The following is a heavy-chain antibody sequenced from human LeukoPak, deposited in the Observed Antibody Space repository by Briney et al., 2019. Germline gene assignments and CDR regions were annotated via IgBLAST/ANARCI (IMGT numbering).Heavy chain of an antibody. V-gene: IGHV4-59*12. CDR3: ARYVPVRTGTTTASFDY. D-gene: IGHD1-1*01. Sequence: PSETLSLTCTVYGGSISGYYWSWIRQPPGKGLEWIGYIYYSGSTNYNPSLKSRVTISVDTSKNQFSLKLSSVTAADTAVYYCARYVPVRTGTTTASFDYWGLGTLVTVSS. J-gene: IGHJ4*02. CDR2: IYYSGST. CDR1: GGSISGYY.